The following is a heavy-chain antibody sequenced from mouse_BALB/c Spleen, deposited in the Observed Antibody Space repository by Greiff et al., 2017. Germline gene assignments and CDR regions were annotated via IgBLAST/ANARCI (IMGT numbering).Heavy chain of an antibody. D-gene: IGHD2-14*01. CDR1: GYTFTSYT. V-gene: IGHV1-4*01. CDR3: TRSDYRYDFYYYAMDY. Sequence: QVQLKQSGAELARPGASVKMSCKASGYTFTSYTMHWVKQRPGQGLEWIGYINPSSGYTNYNQKFKDKATLTADKSSSTAYMQLSSLTSEDSAVYYCTRSDYRYDFYYYAMDYWGQGTSVTVSS. CDR2: INPSSGYT. J-gene: IGHJ4*01.